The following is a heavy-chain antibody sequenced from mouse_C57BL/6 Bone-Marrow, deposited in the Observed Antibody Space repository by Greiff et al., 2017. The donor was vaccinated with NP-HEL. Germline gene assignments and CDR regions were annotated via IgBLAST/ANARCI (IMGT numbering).Heavy chain of an antibody. CDR2: IDPSDSYT. Sequence: QVQLKQPGAELVMPGASVKLSCKASGYTFTSYWMHWVKQRPGQGLEWIGEIDPSDSYTNYNQKFKGKSTLTVDKSSSTAYMQLSRLTSEDSAVYYCARRITTVVGYFDVWGTGTTVTASS. J-gene: IGHJ1*03. CDR1: GYTFTSYW. V-gene: IGHV1-69*01. D-gene: IGHD1-1*01. CDR3: ARRITTVVGYFDV.